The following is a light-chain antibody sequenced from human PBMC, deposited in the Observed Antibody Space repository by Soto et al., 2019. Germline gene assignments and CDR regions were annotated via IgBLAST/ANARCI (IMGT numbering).Light chain of an antibody. CDR3: QRRRDWPRT. V-gene: IGKV3-11*01. J-gene: IGKJ2*01. CDR2: DAS. CDR1: QSVSNY. Sequence: EIVLTQSPAALSLSPGDTATLSCRASQSVSNYLAWYQQKPGQAPRLLIYDASNRATGIPARFSGSGSGTELTLAIGRLEPGDFAVDDCQRRRDWPRTFGQGTKVEIK.